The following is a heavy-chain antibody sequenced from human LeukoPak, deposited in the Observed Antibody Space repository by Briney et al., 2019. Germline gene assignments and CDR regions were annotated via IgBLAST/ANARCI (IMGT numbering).Heavy chain of an antibody. CDR1: GYTFTTYN. Sequence: ASVKVSCTASGYTFTTYNINWVRQAPGQGLEWMGWISADNGNTNYAQKFQGRVTMTTDTSTSTVYMELRSLRSDDTAVYYCATVPLAYYYMDVWGKGTTVTVSS. V-gene: IGHV1-18*01. CDR3: ATVPLAYYYMDV. CDR2: ISADNGNT. J-gene: IGHJ6*03.